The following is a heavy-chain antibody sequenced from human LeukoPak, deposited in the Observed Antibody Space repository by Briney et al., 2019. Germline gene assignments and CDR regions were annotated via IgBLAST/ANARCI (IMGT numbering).Heavy chain of an antibody. CDR3: VGHRNDFGY. J-gene: IGHJ4*02. V-gene: IGHV1-2*02. CDR1: GHTFTGYF. Sequence: ASVKVSCKASGHTFTGYFIHWVRQAPGQGLEWMGWINPDSGGTNYAQKFQGRVSMTRDTSISTAYMELSRLRSDDTAVYYCVGHRNDFGYWGQGTLVTVSS. CDR2: INPDSGGT.